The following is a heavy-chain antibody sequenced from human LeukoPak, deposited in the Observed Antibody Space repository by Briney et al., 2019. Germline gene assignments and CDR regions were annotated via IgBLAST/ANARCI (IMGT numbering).Heavy chain of an antibody. Sequence: SETLSLTCTVSGGSISSSSYYWGWIRQPPGKGLEWIGSIYYSGSTYYNPSLKSRVTISVDTSKNQFSLKLSSVTAADTAVYYCASNAYCGGDCYSFHFDYWGQGTLVTVSS. D-gene: IGHD2-21*02. J-gene: IGHJ4*02. V-gene: IGHV4-39*07. CDR2: IYYSGST. CDR3: ASNAYCGGDCYSFHFDY. CDR1: GGSISSSSYY.